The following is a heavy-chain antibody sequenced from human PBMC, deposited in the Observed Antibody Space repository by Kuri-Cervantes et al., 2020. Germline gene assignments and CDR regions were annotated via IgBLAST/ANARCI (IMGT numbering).Heavy chain of an antibody. Sequence: GESLKISCAASGFTFDDYAMHWVRQAPGKGLEWVSSISSSSSYIYYADSVKGRFTISRDNAKNSLYLQMNSLRAEDTAVYYCARDLGWTFDYWGQGTLVTVSS. D-gene: IGHD3/OR15-3a*01. CDR1: GFTFDDYA. CDR2: ISSSSSYI. J-gene: IGHJ4*02. CDR3: ARDLGWTFDY. V-gene: IGHV3-21*01.